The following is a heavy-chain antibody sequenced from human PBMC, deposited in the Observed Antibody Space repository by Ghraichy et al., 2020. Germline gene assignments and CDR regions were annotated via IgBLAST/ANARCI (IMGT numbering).Heavy chain of an antibody. Sequence: SETLSLTCTVSGGSISSYYWSWIRQPPGKGLEWIGYIYYSGSTNYNPSLKSRVTISVDTSKNQFSLKLSSVTAADTAVYYCARVVGRDGYNYRGRDTFFDIWGQGTMVTVSS. CDR3: ARVVGRDGYNYRGRDTFFDI. CDR1: GGSISSYY. V-gene: IGHV4-59*01. CDR2: IYYSGST. D-gene: IGHD5-24*01. J-gene: IGHJ3*02.